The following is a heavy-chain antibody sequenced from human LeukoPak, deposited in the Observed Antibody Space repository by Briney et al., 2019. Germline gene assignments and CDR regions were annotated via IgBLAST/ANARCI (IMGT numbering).Heavy chain of an antibody. CDR2: IYYNGST. CDR1: GDSMKSYY. V-gene: IGHV4-59*01. Sequence: SETLSLTCTVSGDSMKSYYWTWIRQPPGKGLEWIGYIYYNGSTNYNPSFKSRVTISVATSKNQFSLKLSSVTAADTAVYYCAKEREYCSSGSCHYDLDVWGQGTTVTVSS. D-gene: IGHD2-15*01. J-gene: IGHJ6*02. CDR3: AKEREYCSSGSCHYDLDV.